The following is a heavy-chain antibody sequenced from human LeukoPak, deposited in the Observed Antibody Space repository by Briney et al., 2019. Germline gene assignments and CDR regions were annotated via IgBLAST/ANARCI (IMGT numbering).Heavy chain of an antibody. D-gene: IGHD3-16*01. V-gene: IGHV3-21*01. J-gene: IGHJ4*02. Sequence: GGSLRLSCAASGFAFSSYTMTWVRQAPGKGLEWVSSISSSSDYISYADSVKGRFTISRDNAQNSLYLQMNSLRVEDTAVYYCASGHYDYVWGSISPTNYLDNWGQGTLVTVSS. CDR1: GFAFSSYT. CDR3: ASGHYDYVWGSISPTNYLDN. CDR2: ISSSSDYI.